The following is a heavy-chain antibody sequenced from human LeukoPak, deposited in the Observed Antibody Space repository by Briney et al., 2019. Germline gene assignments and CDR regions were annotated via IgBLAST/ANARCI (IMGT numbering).Heavy chain of an antibody. CDR2: INPDSGGT. CDR3: ARIGYNHYFDY. Sequence: ASVKVSCKASGYTFTDYYLHWVRQAPGQGLEWMGWINPDSGGTNYAQTFQGGVTMTRDTSITTAYLELSRLRSDDTAVYYCARIGYNHYFDYWGQGTLVTVSS. CDR1: GYTFTDYY. V-gene: IGHV1-2*02. D-gene: IGHD5-24*01. J-gene: IGHJ4*02.